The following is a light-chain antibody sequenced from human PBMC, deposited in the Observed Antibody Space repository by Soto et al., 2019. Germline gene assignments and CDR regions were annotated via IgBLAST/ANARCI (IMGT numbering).Light chain of an antibody. CDR1: SSNIGRNF. V-gene: IGLV1-51*01. CDR2: DTT. J-gene: IGLJ1*01. Sequence: QSVLTQPHSVYAAAGEMVTISCSGSSSNIGRNFVSWYQQVPGTTPKLLIYDTTQRPSGSSARFSASKSGTSATLDIAGLQTGDEADYYCATWDRSLSVYVFGTGTKLTVL. CDR3: ATWDRSLSVYV.